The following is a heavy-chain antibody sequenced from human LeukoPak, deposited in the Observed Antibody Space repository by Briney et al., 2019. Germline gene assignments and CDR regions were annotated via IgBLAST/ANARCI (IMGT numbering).Heavy chain of an antibody. CDR1: GYTFTSYY. J-gene: IGHJ4*02. Sequence: VASVKVSCKASGYTFTSYYMHWVRQAPGQGLEWMGLINPSGGSTSYAQKFQGRVTMTRDTSTSTVYMELSSLRSEDTAVYYCASFEDRSRTAGGFDYWGQGTLVTVPS. V-gene: IGHV1-46*01. CDR2: INPSGGST. D-gene: IGHD6-13*01. CDR3: ASFEDRSRTAGGFDY.